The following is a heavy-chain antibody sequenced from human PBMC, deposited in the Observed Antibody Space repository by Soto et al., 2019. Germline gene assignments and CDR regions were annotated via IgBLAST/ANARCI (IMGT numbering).Heavy chain of an antibody. CDR2: VQDSWGS. CDR1: GGSISNYY. V-gene: IGHV4-59*08. J-gene: IGHJ6*02. Sequence: QVPLQESGPGLVKPSETLSLSCTVSGGSISNYYWSWFRQTPGKGLEWIGYVQDSWGSNYNPSLKSRVAISLDTSKSQFPLKPTSVTATDTAVYYFARQGFGSLHGLVDAWGQGTTVTVSS. D-gene: IGHD3-10*01. CDR3: ARQGFGSLHGLVDA.